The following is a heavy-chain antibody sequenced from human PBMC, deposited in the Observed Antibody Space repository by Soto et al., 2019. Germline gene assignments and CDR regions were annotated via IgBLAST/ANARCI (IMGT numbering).Heavy chain of an antibody. CDR1: GYTFTSYG. D-gene: IGHD2-8*01. CDR3: AREGYCTNGVCYKDFDY. Sequence: GASVKVSCKASGYTFTSYGISWVRQAPGQRLEWMGWISAYNGNTNYAQKLQGRVTMTTDTSTSTAYMELRSLRSDDTAVYYCAREGYCTNGVCYKDFDYWGQGTLVTVSS. V-gene: IGHV1-18*01. J-gene: IGHJ4*02. CDR2: ISAYNGNT.